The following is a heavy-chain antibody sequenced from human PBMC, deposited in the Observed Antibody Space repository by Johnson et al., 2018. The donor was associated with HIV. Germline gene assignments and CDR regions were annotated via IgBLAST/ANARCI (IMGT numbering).Heavy chain of an antibody. CDR1: GFSFSDYY. Sequence: QVQLVESGGGLVKPGGSLRLSCAASGFSFSDYYMSWIRQTPGKGLEWVSYISSSGGTIYYADSVKGRFSISRDNAKNSLYLQMNSLRAEDTAVYYCARDRGYWDAFDIWGQGTMVIVSS. V-gene: IGHV3-11*04. CDR3: ARDRGYWDAFDI. D-gene: IGHD3-22*01. CDR2: ISSSGGTI. J-gene: IGHJ3*02.